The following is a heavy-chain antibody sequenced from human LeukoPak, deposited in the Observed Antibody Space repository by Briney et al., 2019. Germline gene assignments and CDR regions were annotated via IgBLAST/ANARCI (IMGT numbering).Heavy chain of an antibody. Sequence: SETLSLTCTVSGGSFSSYIYPWGWIRQPPGKGLEWNGSISHSGTTYYNPSLKSRVTISIDTSKSQFSLKLNSVTAADTAVYYCAREVGNSYYYYYMDVWGRGTTVTVSS. J-gene: IGHJ6*03. V-gene: IGHV4-39*07. CDR3: AREVGNSYYYYYMDV. CDR1: GGSFSSYIYP. CDR2: ISHSGTT. D-gene: IGHD1-14*01.